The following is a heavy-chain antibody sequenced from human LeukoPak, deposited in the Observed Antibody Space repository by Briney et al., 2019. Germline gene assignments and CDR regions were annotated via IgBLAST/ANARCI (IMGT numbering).Heavy chain of an antibody. CDR2: IYPGDSDT. D-gene: IGHD3-22*01. V-gene: IGHV5-51*01. Sequence: GEPLKISCKGSGYSFTSYWIGWLRQLPGKGLEWMGIIYPGDSDTRYSPSFQGQVTISAAKSISTAYLQWSSLKASDTAMYYCARHVQVVQAFDIWGQRTMVTVSS. J-gene: IGHJ3*02. CDR3: ARHVQVVQAFDI. CDR1: GYSFTSYW.